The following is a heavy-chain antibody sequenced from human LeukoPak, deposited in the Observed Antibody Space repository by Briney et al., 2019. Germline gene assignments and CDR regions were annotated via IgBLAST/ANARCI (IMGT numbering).Heavy chain of an antibody. CDR2: ISSSSSYI. CDR1: RFPFSTYT. D-gene: IGHD4-17*01. Sequence: GGSLRLSCAASRFPFSTYTMNWVRQAPGKGLEWVSSISSSSSYIYYADSVKGRFTISRDNAKNSLYLQMDTLRAEDTAVYYCARDRTTVTTFDYWGQGTLVTVSS. J-gene: IGHJ4*02. V-gene: IGHV3-21*01. CDR3: ARDRTTVTTFDY.